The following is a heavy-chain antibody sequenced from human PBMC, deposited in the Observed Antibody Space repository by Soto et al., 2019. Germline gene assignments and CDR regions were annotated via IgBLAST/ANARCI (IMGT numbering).Heavy chain of an antibody. CDR3: AKDYESSVQMGLDC. Sequence: PGGSLRLSCAASGFTFSSYAMSWVRQAPGKGPEWVSAITGSGGSTYYADSVKGRFTISRDNSKNTLYLQMNSLRVEDTAVYYCAKDYESSVQMGLDCWGQGTLVTVSS. D-gene: IGHD3-22*01. J-gene: IGHJ4*02. CDR1: GFTFSSYA. CDR2: ITGSGGST. V-gene: IGHV3-23*01.